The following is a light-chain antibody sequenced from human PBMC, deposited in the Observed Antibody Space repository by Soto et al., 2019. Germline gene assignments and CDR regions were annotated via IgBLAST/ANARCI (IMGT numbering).Light chain of an antibody. CDR1: QDIGND. J-gene: IGKJ1*01. CDR2: ASS. CDR3: LQHNSFHRT. V-gene: IGKV1-17*01. Sequence: DIQMTQSPSSLSAYVGDRFTITCRASQDIGNDLGWYQQKPAKAPKRLIFASSSLQSGVPSRLSGSGSGTEFTLTISSLQPEDFATYYCLQHNSFHRTFGQGTKVDIK.